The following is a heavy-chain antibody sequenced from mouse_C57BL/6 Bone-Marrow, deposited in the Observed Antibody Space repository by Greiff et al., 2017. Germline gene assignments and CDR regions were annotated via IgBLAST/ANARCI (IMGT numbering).Heavy chain of an antibody. V-gene: IGHV1-76*01. CDR2: LYPGSVNT. CDR3: ARGDYGSSYWYFDV. D-gene: IGHD1-1*01. Sequence: QVQLQQSGAELVRPGASVKLSCKASGYTFTDYYINWVKQRPGQGLEWIARLYPGSVNTYYNEKFKGKATVTAEKSSSTAYMQLSSLTSEDSAVYFCARGDYGSSYWYFDVWGTGTTVTVSS. J-gene: IGHJ1*03. CDR1: GYTFTDYY.